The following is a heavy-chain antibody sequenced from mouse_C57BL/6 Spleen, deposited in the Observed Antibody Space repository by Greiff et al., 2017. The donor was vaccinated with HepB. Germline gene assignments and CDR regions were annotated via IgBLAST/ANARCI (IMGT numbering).Heavy chain of an antibody. CDR3: ANYYGSSYYAMDY. CDR1: GYAFSSSW. D-gene: IGHD1-1*01. Sequence: VQLQQSGPELVKPGASVKISCKASGYAFSSSWMNWVKQRPGKGLEWIGRIYPGDGDTNYNGKFKGKATLTADKSSSTAYMQLSSLTSEDSAVYFCANYYGSSYYAMDYWVQGTSVTVAS. V-gene: IGHV1-82*01. J-gene: IGHJ4*01. CDR2: IYPGDGDT.